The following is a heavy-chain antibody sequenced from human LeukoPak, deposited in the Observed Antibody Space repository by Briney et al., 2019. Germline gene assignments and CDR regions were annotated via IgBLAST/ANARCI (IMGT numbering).Heavy chain of an antibody. V-gene: IGHV3-23*01. Sequence: PGGSLRLSCAASGFTFSSYAMNWVRQSPGKGLEWVSVISGTGGSTYYADSVKGRFTISRDNSKNTLYLQMNSLRAEDTAVYFCATGDLYYYHQMDVWGKGTTVTVSS. J-gene: IGHJ6*03. D-gene: IGHD7-27*01. CDR2: ISGTGGST. CDR1: GFTFSSYA. CDR3: ATGDLYYYHQMDV.